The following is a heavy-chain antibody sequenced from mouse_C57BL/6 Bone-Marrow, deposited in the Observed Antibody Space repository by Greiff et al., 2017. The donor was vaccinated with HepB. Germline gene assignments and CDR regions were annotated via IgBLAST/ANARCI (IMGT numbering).Heavy chain of an antibody. CDR3: ARAGDGYYGAWFAY. D-gene: IGHD2-3*01. CDR1: GYSITSGYY. CDR2: ISYDGSN. V-gene: IGHV3-6*01. J-gene: IGHJ3*01. Sequence: EVKLQESGPGLVKPSQSLSLTCSVTGYSITSGYYWNWIRQFPGNKLEWMGYISYDGSNNYNPSLKNRISITRDTSKNQFFLKLNSVTTEDTATYYCARAGDGYYGAWFAYWGQGTLVTVSA.